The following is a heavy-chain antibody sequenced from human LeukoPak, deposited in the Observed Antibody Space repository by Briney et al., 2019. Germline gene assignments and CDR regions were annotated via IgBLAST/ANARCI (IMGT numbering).Heavy chain of an antibody. CDR3: ARGGDAYNYGSYFDY. D-gene: IGHD5-24*01. CDR1: GFTFSSYG. J-gene: IGHJ4*02. V-gene: IGHV3-30*02. CDR2: IRDDGSHE. Sequence: PGGSLRLSCAASGFTFSSYGMQWVRQAPGKGLEWVTFIRDDGSHEFYVDSVKGRFTISRDNSKNTLYLQMNSLRPEDTAVYYCARGGDAYNYGSYFDYWGQGTLVTVSS.